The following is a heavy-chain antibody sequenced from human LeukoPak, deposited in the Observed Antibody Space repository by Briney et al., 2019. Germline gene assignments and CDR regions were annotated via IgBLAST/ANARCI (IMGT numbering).Heavy chain of an antibody. J-gene: IGHJ4*02. CDR2: ISSSSSTI. CDR1: GFTFSSYS. D-gene: IGHD3-22*01. Sequence: GGSLRLSCAASGFTFSSYSMNWVRQAPGKGLEWVSYISSSSSTIYYADSVKGRFTISRDNAKNSLYLQMNSLRAEDTAVYYCARAPHRRNYDSSVYYGYWGQGTLVTVSS. CDR3: ARAPHRRNYDSSVYYGY. V-gene: IGHV3-48*01.